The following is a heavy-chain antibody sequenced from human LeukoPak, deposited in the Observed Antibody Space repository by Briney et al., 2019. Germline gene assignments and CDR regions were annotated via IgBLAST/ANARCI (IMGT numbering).Heavy chain of an antibody. Sequence: SETLSLTCTVSGGSISGYYWSWIRQAAGKGLEWIGRAYSTGTTNYNPSLVSRATLSIGTSKNQFSLKVRSVTAADTAVYFCARGSYGGDTGYYFDYWGQGTLVTVSS. D-gene: IGHD4-23*01. J-gene: IGHJ4*02. CDR3: ARGSYGGDTGYYFDY. V-gene: IGHV4-4*07. CDR1: GGSISGYY. CDR2: AYSTGTT.